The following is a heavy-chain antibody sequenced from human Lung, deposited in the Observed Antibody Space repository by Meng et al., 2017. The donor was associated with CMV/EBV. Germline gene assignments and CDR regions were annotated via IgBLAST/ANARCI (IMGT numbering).Heavy chain of an antibody. D-gene: IGHD3-3*01. CDR1: GGSFSGYY. CDR2: INHSGST. V-gene: IGHV4-34*01. Sequence: LXCAVYGGSFSGYYWSWIRQPPGKGLEWIGEINHSGSTNYNPSLKSRVPISVDKSKNQSAQKLSSVTAADTAVYYFARLRFLEWLPLDAFDIWGQGTMVTVSS. J-gene: IGHJ3*02. CDR3: ARLRFLEWLPLDAFDI.